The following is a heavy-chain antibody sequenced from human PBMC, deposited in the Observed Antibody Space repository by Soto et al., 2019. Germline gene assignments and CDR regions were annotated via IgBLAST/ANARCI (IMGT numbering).Heavy chain of an antibody. V-gene: IGHV3-48*02. D-gene: IGHD3-10*01. CDR1: GFTFSSNS. Sequence: GGSLRLSCAASGFTFSSNSRNWARQAPGKGLVWDSYIRSSSSTIYYVDSVKGRFTISRDNVKNSLYLQMNSLRDEDTAVYYRASPGSGSYHFDYWGQGTLVTVST. J-gene: IGHJ4*02. CDR2: IRSSSSTI. CDR3: ASPGSGSYHFDY.